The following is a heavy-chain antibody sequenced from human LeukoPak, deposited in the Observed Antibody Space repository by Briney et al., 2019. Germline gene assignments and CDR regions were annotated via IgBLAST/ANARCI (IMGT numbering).Heavy chain of an antibody. Sequence: KSSETLSLTCTVSGYSISSGYYWGWIRQPPGKGLQWIGSIYHTGSTYYNPSLKSRVTISLDASKKNFSLRMRSVTAADTAVYYCARVWSGSLYCSGGGCYFDYWGQGTLVTVSS. D-gene: IGHD2-15*01. V-gene: IGHV4-38-2*02. CDR3: ARVWSGSLYCSGGGCYFDY. J-gene: IGHJ4*02. CDR1: GYSISSGYY. CDR2: IYHTGST.